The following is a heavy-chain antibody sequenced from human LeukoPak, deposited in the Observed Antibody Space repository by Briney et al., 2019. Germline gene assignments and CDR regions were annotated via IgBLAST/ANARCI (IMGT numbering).Heavy chain of an antibody. D-gene: IGHD5-12*01. CDR2: IYYSGST. Sequence: SETLSLTCTVSGGSISSYYWSWIRQPPGKGLEWIGYIYYSGSTNYNPSLKSRVTISVDTPKNQFSLKLSSVTAADTAVYYCARDGGYDLYYYYYMDVWGKGTTVTVSS. CDR1: GGSISSYY. CDR3: ARDGGYDLYYYYYMDV. V-gene: IGHV4-59*12. J-gene: IGHJ6*03.